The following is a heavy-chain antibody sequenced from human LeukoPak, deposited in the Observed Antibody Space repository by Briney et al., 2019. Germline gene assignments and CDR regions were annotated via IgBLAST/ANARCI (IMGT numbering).Heavy chain of an antibody. CDR1: GYTFTGYY. CDR2: ISPSGGST. J-gene: IGHJ6*03. V-gene: IGHV1-46*01. CDR3: ARASGVRYFDWLLGEAYYMDV. D-gene: IGHD3-9*01. Sequence: GASVKVSCKASGYTFTGYYMHWVRQAPGQGPEWMGVISPSGGSTTYAQKFQGRVTLTRDMSTSTDYLELSSLRSEDTAVYYCARASGVRYFDWLLGEAYYMDVWGKGTTVTVSS.